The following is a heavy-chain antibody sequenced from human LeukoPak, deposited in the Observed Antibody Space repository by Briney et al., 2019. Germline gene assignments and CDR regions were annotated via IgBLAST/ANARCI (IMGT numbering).Heavy chain of an antibody. J-gene: IGHJ4*02. Sequence: GGSLRLSCAASGFTFSSYSMNWVRQAPGKGLEWVSYISSSSGTIYYADSVKGRFTISRDSARNSLYLQMNSLRDEDTAVYYCARDKPMIVVVYFDYWGQGTLVTVSS. V-gene: IGHV3-48*02. CDR3: ARDKPMIVVVYFDY. D-gene: IGHD3-22*01. CDR2: ISSSSGTI. CDR1: GFTFSSYS.